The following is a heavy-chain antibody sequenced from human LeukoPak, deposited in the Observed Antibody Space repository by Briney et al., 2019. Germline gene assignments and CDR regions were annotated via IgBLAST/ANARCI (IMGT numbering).Heavy chain of an antibody. Sequence: ASVKVSSKASGGTFSSYAISWVRQAPGQGLEWMGRIIPILGIANYAQKFQGRVTITADKSTSTAYMELSSLRSEDTAVYYCARDSSGYYYYPFDYWGQGTLVTVSS. J-gene: IGHJ4*02. V-gene: IGHV1-69*04. CDR1: GGTFSSYA. CDR3: ARDSSGYYYYPFDY. D-gene: IGHD3-22*01. CDR2: IIPILGIA.